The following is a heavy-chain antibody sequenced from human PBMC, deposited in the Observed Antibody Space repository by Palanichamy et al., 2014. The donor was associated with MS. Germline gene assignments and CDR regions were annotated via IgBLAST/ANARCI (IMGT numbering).Heavy chain of an antibody. CDR1: GTSVSSNSAA. CDR2: TYYRSNWYS. Sequence: QVHVAAVRSRTGEALADPPHSPVSSPGTSVSSNSAAWTWIRQSPSRGLEWLGRTYYRSNWYSDYAVSMKSRMTINRDTSRNQFSLQLKSVTPDDTAIYYCARAICGNGVCPRIDPWGQGTLVTVSS. D-gene: IGHD2-8*01. CDR3: ARAICGNGVCPRIDP. V-gene: IGHV6-1*01. J-gene: IGHJ5*02.